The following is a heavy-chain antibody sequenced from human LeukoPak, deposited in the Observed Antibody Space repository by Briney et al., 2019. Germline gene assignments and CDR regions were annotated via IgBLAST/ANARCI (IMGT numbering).Heavy chain of an antibody. CDR1: GASVSAYY. CDR2: IHDSGSA. CDR3: VQVRLAGLFDP. D-gene: IGHD3-3*02. Sequence: SETLSLTCTVSGASVSAYYWTWIRQPPGNRLEWLGYIHDSGSANYNPSLNSRLTMSLDASKNQFSLKLSSVSAADTAVYYCVQVRLAGLFDPWGQGTLVTVSS. V-gene: IGHV4-59*02. J-gene: IGHJ5*02.